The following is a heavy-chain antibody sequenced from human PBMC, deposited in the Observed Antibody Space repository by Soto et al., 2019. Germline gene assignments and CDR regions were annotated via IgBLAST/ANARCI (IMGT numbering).Heavy chain of an antibody. J-gene: IGHJ4*02. CDR3: ARGSRWVYTPPRLPYYFDY. CDR2: SNHSGST. D-gene: IGHD6-25*01. CDR1: GGSFSGYY. V-gene: IGHV4-34*01. Sequence: QVQLQQWGAGLLKPSETLSLTCAVYGGSFSGYYWSWIRQPPGKGLEWIGESNHSGSTNYNPSLTSRVTIYVDTCKTQCSLKLSSVTAADPAVYYCARGSRWVYTPPRLPYYFDYWGQGTLVTVSS.